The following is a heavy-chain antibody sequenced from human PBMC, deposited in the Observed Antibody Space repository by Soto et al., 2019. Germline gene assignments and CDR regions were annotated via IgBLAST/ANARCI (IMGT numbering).Heavy chain of an antibody. V-gene: IGHV1-46*03. Sequence: QVQLVQSGAEVKKPGASVKVSCKASGYTFTSYYMHWVRQAPGQGLEWMGIINPSGGSTSYAQKFQGRVTMTRDTSTSTVYMELSSLRSEDTAVYYCARALVTSTQDYYYGMDVWGQGTTVTVSS. CDR2: INPSGGST. D-gene: IGHD2-21*02. J-gene: IGHJ6*02. CDR1: GYTFTSYY. CDR3: ARALVTSTQDYYYGMDV.